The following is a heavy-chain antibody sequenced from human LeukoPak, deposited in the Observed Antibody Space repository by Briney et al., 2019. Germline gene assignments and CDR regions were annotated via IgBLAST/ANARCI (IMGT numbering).Heavy chain of an antibody. CDR2: ISYDGSNK. CDR3: AREFSSWYGGSAFDI. Sequence: GGSLRLSCAASGFTFSSYAMHWVRQAPGKGLEWVAVISYDGSNKYYADSVKGRFTISRDNSKNTLYLQMNSLRAEDTAVYYCAREFSSWYGGSAFDIWGQGTMVTVSS. D-gene: IGHD6-13*01. J-gene: IGHJ3*02. CDR1: GFTFSSYA. V-gene: IGHV3-30-3*01.